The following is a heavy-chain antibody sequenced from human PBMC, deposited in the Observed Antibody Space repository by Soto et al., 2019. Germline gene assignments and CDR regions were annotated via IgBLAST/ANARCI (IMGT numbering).Heavy chain of an antibody. V-gene: IGHV7-4-1*01. D-gene: IGHD2-15*01. J-gene: IGHJ5*02. Sequence: QVQLVQSGSELKKPGASVKISCKASGYTFTSYAMNWVRQAPGQGLEWMGWINTNTGNPTYAQGFTGRFVFSLDTSVSTAYLQIYSLKSEDTAVYYCARQGAGGPRSWFDPWGQGTLVTVSS. CDR2: INTNTGNP. CDR3: ARQGAGGPRSWFDP. CDR1: GYTFTSYA.